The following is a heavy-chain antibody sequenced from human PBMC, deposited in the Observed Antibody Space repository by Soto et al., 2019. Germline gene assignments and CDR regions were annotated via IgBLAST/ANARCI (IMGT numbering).Heavy chain of an antibody. V-gene: IGHV4-34*01. CDR3: ARGAIAAAQGGFDY. D-gene: IGHD6-13*01. CDR2: INHSGST. Sequence: LSLTCAVYGGSFSGYYWSWIRQPPGKGLEWIGEINHSGSTNYNPSLKSRVTISVDTSKNQFSLKLSSVTAADTAVYYCARGAIAAAQGGFDYWGQGTLVTVSS. J-gene: IGHJ4*02. CDR1: GGSFSGYY.